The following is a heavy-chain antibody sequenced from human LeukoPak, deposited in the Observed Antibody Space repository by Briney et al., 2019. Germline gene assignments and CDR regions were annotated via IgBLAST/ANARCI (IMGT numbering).Heavy chain of an antibody. V-gene: IGHV3-20*04. D-gene: IGHD3-22*01. J-gene: IGHJ4*02. CDR3: ARDPSGYYDSSGYASFFDY. CDR2: INWNGGST. Sequence: GGSLRLSCAASGFTFDDYGMSWVRHAPGKGLEWVSGINWNGGSTGYADSVKGRFTISRDNAKNSLYLQMNSLRAEDTALYYCARDPSGYYDSSGYASFFDYWGQGTLVTVSS. CDR1: GFTFDDYG.